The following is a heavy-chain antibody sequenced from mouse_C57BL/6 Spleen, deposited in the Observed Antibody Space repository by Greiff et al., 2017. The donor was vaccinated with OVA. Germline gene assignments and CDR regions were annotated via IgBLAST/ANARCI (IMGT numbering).Heavy chain of an antibody. J-gene: IGHJ1*03. CDR3: ARRRGSSYEGYFDV. CDR2: IDPSDSYT. CDR1: GYTFTSYW. Sequence: QVQLQQPGAELVMPGASVKLSCKASGYTFTSYWMHWVKQRPGQGLEWIGEIDPSDSYTNYNQKFKGKSTLTVDKSSSTAYMQLSSLTSEDSAVYYCARRRGSSYEGYFDVWGTGTTVTVSS. V-gene: IGHV1-69*01. D-gene: IGHD1-1*01.